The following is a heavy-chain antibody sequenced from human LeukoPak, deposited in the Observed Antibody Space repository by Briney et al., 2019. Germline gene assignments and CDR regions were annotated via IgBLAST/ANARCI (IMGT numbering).Heavy chain of an antibody. Sequence: ASIKVSCKASGYTFTNYGFSWVRQAPGQGLEWMGWISTYSGNTNYAQQLQGRVTMTRDTSTSTVYMDLSSLTSEDTAVYYCAREGVTRKTDLDKWGQGTLVTVSS. V-gene: IGHV1-18*04. CDR1: GYTFTNYG. CDR3: AREGVTRKTDLDK. CDR2: ISTYSGNT. D-gene: IGHD1-14*01. J-gene: IGHJ4*02.